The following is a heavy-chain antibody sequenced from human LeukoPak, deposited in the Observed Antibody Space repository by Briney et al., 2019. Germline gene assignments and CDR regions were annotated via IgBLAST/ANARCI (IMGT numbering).Heavy chain of an antibody. CDR3: AREEVTMIVEVRGAGFQT. CDR1: GDSVSSNSAA. CDR2: TYYRSKWYN. V-gene: IGHV6-1*01. J-gene: IGHJ5*02. D-gene: IGHD3-22*01. Sequence: SQTLSLTCAISGDSVSSNSAAWNWIRQSPSRGLEWLGRTYYRSKWYNDYAVSVKSRITINPDTSKNQFSLQLNSVTPEDTAVYYCAREEVTMIVEVRGAGFQTWGQGTLVTVSS.